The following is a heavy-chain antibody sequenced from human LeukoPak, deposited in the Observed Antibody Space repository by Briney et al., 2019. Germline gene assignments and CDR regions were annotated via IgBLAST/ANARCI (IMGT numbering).Heavy chain of an antibody. CDR3: ARDSYYYDSSGYYYPPYYFDY. CDR1: GYTFTGYY. CDR2: INPNSGGT. J-gene: IGHJ4*02. D-gene: IGHD3-22*01. Sequence: WASVKVSCKASGYTFTGYYMHWVRQAPGQGLEWMGRINPNSGGTNYAQKFQGRVTMTRDTSISTAYMELSRLRSDDTAVYYCARDSYYYDSSGYYYPPYYFDYWGQGTLVTVSS. V-gene: IGHV1-2*06.